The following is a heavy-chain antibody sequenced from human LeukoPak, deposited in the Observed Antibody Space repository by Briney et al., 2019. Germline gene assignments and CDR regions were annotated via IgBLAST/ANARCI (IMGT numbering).Heavy chain of an antibody. V-gene: IGHV3-30*02. CDR2: VRNDGSDK. Sequence: GGSLRLSCAASGFVFGDYGMHWVGQAPGKGLEWVRLVRNDGSDKYYADSVKGRFTISRDNSKNTLYLQMNSLRPEDTAVYYCAKHYYGSGSQKYYFDYWGQGTLVTVSS. D-gene: IGHD3-10*01. J-gene: IGHJ4*02. CDR3: AKHYYGSGSQKYYFDY. CDR1: GFVFGDYG.